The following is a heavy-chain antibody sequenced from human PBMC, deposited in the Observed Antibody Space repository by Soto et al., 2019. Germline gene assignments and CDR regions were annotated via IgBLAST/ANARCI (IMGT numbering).Heavy chain of an antibody. V-gene: IGHV3-33*01. D-gene: IGHD6-19*01. CDR1: GFTFSTHA. J-gene: IGHJ4*02. CDR3: ARDPPGSGWAFDY. CDR2: IWSDRSNK. Sequence: GGSLRLSCAAAGFTFSTHAMHWVRQAPGKGLEWVAFIWSDRSNKYYADTVKGRATISRDNCKRTVDLQMNSLRAEDTDLYYCARDPPGSGWAFDYWGQGTLVTVSS.